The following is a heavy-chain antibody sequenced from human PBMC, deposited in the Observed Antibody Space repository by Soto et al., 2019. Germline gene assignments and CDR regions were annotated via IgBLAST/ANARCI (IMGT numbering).Heavy chain of an antibody. D-gene: IGHD3-3*01. CDR1: GFTFSSYA. Sequence: HPGGSLRLSCAASGFTFSSYAMSWVRQAPGKGLEWVSAISGSGGSTYYADSVKGRFTISRDNSKNTLYLQMNSLRAEDTAVYYCTKVHDFWGGYPDYWGQGTLVTVSS. CDR3: TKVHDFWGGYPDY. V-gene: IGHV3-23*01. J-gene: IGHJ4*02. CDR2: ISGSGGST.